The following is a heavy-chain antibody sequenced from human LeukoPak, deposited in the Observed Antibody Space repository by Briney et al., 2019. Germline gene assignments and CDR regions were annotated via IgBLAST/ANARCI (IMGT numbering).Heavy chain of an antibody. V-gene: IGHV3-33*01. Sequence: VAIIWYDGSNKYYADSVKGRFTISRDNSKNTLYLQMNSLRADDTAVYYCARVGQGGYNSDYWGQGTLVTVSS. CDR3: ARVGQGGYNSDY. D-gene: IGHD5-24*01. CDR2: IWYDGSNK. J-gene: IGHJ4*02.